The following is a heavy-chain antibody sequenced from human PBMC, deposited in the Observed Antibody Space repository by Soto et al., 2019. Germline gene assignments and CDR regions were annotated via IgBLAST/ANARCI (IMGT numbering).Heavy chain of an antibody. J-gene: IGHJ6*02. Sequence: GASVKVSCKASGGTFSSYAISWVRQAPGQGLEWMGGIIPIFGTANYAQKLQGRVTMTTDTSTSTAYMELRSLRSDDTAVYYCARDLIPMDIWGQGTTVTVSS. CDR2: IIPIFGTA. CDR1: GGTFSSYA. CDR3: ARDLIPMDI. D-gene: IGHD2-21*01. V-gene: IGHV1-69*05.